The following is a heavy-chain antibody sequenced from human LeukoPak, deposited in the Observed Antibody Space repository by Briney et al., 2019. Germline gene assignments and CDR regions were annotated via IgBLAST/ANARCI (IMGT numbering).Heavy chain of an antibody. J-gene: IGHJ3*02. D-gene: IGHD2-2*01. CDR3: ARDNYIVVVPAGIPDAFYI. CDR2: ISAYNGNT. Sequence: ASVKVSCKASGYTFTSYGIGWVRQAPGQGLEWMGWISAYNGNTNYAQKLQGRVTMTTDTSTSTAYMELRSLRPDDTAVYYCARDNYIVVVPAGIPDAFYIWGQGTMVTVSS. V-gene: IGHV1-18*01. CDR1: GYTFTSYG.